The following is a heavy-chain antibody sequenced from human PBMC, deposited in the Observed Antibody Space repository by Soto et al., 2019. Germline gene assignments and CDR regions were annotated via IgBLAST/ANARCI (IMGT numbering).Heavy chain of an antibody. CDR3: SRVRRAAAHYFDF. J-gene: IGHJ4*02. V-gene: IGHV3-11*05. D-gene: IGHD2-2*01. CDR1: GFTFSDYY. Sequence: QVQLVESGGGLVKPGGSLRLSCADSGFTFSDYYMNWIRQAAGKGLEWVSNISSSTSHTNYADSVKGRFTISRHNAKNSLFLQMNSLRPEDTAVYYCSRVRRAAAHYFDFWGQGTLVTVSS. CDR2: ISSSTSHT.